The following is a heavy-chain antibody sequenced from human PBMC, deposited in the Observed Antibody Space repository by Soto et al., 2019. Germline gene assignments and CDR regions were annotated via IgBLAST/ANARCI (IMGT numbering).Heavy chain of an antibody. Sequence: QVQLVQSGTEVKKPGSSVKVSCKASGGTFRNYPINWVRQAPGQGLEWMGSIFPLTDIPDYAQNFQARLTISADKSTSTAHMELSSLTSDDTDMYFCARGPLVVLNYFESWGQGTLVTVSS. CDR2: IFPLTDIP. CDR1: GGTFRNYP. V-gene: IGHV1-69*02. J-gene: IGHJ4*02. CDR3: ARGPLVVLNYFES.